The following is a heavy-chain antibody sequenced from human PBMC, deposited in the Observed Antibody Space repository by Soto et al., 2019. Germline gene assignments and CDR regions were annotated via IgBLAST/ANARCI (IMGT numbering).Heavy chain of an antibody. J-gene: IGHJ4*02. Sequence: QITLKESGPTLVKPTQTLTLTCTFSGFSLSTRGVGVAWIRQPPGKALEWLALIYWDDDKRYSPSLRSRLTITKDTSKNQVVLTMTNMDPVDTATYYRAHSRIWFGELLPFDYWGQGTLVTVSS. CDR1: GFSLSTRGVG. V-gene: IGHV2-5*02. CDR2: IYWDDDK. CDR3: AHSRIWFGELLPFDY. D-gene: IGHD3-10*01.